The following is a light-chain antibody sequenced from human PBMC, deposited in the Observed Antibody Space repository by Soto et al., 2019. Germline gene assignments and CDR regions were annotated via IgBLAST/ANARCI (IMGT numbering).Light chain of an antibody. CDR3: QQSDITPLT. Sequence: DIQITQSPSTLSASVSYTATITCRASHGISSLFNWYQQKPGKASKLLIYAASSLQSGVPSRFSGSGSATGFTLSITSLQPEDSATYHCQQSDITPLTLGQGTRLEIK. CDR2: AAS. CDR1: HGISSL. V-gene: IGKV1-39*01. J-gene: IGKJ5*01.